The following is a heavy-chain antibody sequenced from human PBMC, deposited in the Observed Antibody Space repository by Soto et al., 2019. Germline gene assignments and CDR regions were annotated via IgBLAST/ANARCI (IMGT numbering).Heavy chain of an antibody. D-gene: IGHD4-17*01. J-gene: IGHJ6*03. Sequence: ASVKVSCKASGYTFTSYGISWVRQAPGQGLEWMGWISAYNGNTNYAQKLQGRVTMTTDTSTSTAYMELRSLRSDDTAVYYCARERSTVTTHEDLNYYYYYYMDVWGKGTTVTVSS. V-gene: IGHV1-18*01. CDR1: GYTFTSYG. CDR3: ARERSTVTTHEDLNYYYYYYMDV. CDR2: ISAYNGNT.